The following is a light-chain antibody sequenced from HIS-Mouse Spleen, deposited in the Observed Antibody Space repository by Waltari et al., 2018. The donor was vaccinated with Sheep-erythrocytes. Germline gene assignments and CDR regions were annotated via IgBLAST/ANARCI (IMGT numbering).Light chain of an antibody. CDR1: NIGSTS. CDR2: DDS. V-gene: IGLV3-21*02. Sequence: SYVLTQPPSVSVAPGQTARITCGGNNIGSTSVHWYQQKPGQAPVRVVYDDSDRPSGIPERFSGSNSGNTATLTISGTQAMDEADYYCQAWDSSTAVFGGGTKLTVL. J-gene: IGLJ2*01. CDR3: QAWDSSTAV.